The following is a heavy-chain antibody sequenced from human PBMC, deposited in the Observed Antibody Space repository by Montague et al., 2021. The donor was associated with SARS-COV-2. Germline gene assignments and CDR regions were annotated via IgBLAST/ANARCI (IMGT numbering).Heavy chain of an antibody. J-gene: IGHJ3*02. Sequence: SETLSLTCTVSGGSITGYYCSWLRRSPGKGLEWIAYIYDGGAVNYNPSLGSRVTISTDTSKNQLSLKVNSVTAADTAVYYCVRDHPYGGPRGAYDIWGQGTVVTVSS. D-gene: IGHD4-23*01. V-gene: IGHV4-59*01. CDR2: IYDGGAV. CDR3: VRDHPYGGPRGAYDI. CDR1: GGSITGYY.